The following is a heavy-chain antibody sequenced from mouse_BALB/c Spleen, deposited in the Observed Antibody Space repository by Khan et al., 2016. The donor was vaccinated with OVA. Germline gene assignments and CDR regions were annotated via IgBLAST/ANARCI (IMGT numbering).Heavy chain of an antibody. CDR2: ISDGGSYT. V-gene: IGHV5-4*02. CDR3: ARGYYGNPFAY. CDR1: GFTFSDYY. D-gene: IGHD2-1*01. J-gene: IGHJ3*01. Sequence: EVELVESGGGLVKPGGSLKLSCAASGFTFSDYYMYWVRQTPEKRLEWVATISDGGSYTYYPDSVKGRFTISRDDAKNNLYLQMSSRKSDDTAMYSCARGYYGNPFAYWGQGTLVTVSA.